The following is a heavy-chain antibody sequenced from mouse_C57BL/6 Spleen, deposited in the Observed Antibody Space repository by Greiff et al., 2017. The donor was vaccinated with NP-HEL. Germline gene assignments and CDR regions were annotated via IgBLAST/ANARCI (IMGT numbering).Heavy chain of an antibody. CDR2: IYPGDGDT. J-gene: IGHJ2*01. CDR3: AREMDYYVSSSFDY. D-gene: IGHD1-1*01. Sequence: VQLQQSGPELVKPGASVKISCKASGYAFSSSWMNWVKQRPGKGLEWIGRIYPGDGDTNYNGKFKGKATLTADKSSSTAYMQLSSLTSEDSAVYFCAREMDYYVSSSFDYWGQGTTLTVSS. V-gene: IGHV1-82*01. CDR1: GYAFSSSW.